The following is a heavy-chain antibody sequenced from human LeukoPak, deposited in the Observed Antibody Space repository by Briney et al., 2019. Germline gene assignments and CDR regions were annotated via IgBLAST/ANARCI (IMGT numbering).Heavy chain of an antibody. CDR2: ISGSGGST. J-gene: IGHJ4*02. CDR1: GFTFSSYA. V-gene: IGHV3-23*01. D-gene: IGHD6-13*01. Sequence: PGGSLRLSCAASGFTFSSYAMSWVRQAPGKGLEWVSAISGSGGSTYYADSVKGRFTISRDNPKNTLYLQMNSLRAEDTAVYYCAKRKAYSIMVLTDWGQGTLVTVSS. CDR3: AKRKAYSIMVLTD.